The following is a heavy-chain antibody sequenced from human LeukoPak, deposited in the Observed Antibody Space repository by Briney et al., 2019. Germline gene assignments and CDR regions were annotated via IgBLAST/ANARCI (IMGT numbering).Heavy chain of an antibody. V-gene: IGHV4-59*01. J-gene: IGHJ4*02. CDR3: ARVSGSYWY. Sequence: PSETLSLTCTVSGGSISSYYWSWIWQPPGKGLEWIGHIYYSGSTNYNPSLKSRVTISVDTSKNQFSLKLTSVTAADTAVYYCARVSGSYWYWGQGTLVTVSS. CDR2: IYYSGST. D-gene: IGHD1-26*01. CDR1: GGSISSYY.